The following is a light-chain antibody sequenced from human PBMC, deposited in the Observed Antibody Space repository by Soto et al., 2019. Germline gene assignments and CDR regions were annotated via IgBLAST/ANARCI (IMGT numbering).Light chain of an antibody. Sequence: QSVLTQPPSVSGAPGQRVTISCTGSSSNIGAGYDVHWYQQLPGRAPKLLIYGNTNRPSGVPDRFSGSKSGTSASLAITGLQAGDEADYYSLSFDSSLSVVFGGGTKLTVL. CDR3: LSFDSSLSVV. CDR1: SSNIGAGYD. CDR2: GNT. V-gene: IGLV1-40*01. J-gene: IGLJ2*01.